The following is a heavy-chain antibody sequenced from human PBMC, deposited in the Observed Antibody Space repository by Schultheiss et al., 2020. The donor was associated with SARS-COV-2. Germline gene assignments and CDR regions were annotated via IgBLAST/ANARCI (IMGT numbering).Heavy chain of an antibody. V-gene: IGHV3-30*04. CDR1: GFTFSSYE. Sequence: GESLKISCAASGFTFSSYEMNWVRQAPGKGLEWVAVISYDGSNKYYADSVKGRFTISRDNSKNTLYLQMNSLRAEDTAVYYCAKDLLYYGSGVTSYWGQGTLVTVSS. CDR2: ISYDGSNK. J-gene: IGHJ4*02. CDR3: AKDLLYYGSGVTSY. D-gene: IGHD3-10*01.